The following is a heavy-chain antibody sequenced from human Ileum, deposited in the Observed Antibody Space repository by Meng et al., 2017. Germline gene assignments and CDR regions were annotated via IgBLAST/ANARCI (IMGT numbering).Heavy chain of an antibody. CDR3: ARDVDTSSHYSWFDP. CDR2: IWYHGRND. CDR1: GFIFSSYG. Sequence: GESLKISCAASGFIFSSYGMHWVRQAPGKGLEWVAGIWYHGRNDFYADSVKGRFTISRDTSTLYLEMNSLRVEDTAVYYCARDVDTSSHYSWFDPWGQGTRVT. J-gene: IGHJ5*02. D-gene: IGHD3-10*01. V-gene: IGHV3-33*01.